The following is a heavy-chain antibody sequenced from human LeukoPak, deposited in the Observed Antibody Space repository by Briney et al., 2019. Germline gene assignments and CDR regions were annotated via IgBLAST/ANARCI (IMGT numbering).Heavy chain of an antibody. CDR3: ARVRVVVVAATPYYFDY. CDR2: ISAYNGNT. Sequence: ASVKVSCKASGYTFTSQGISWVRQAPGQGLEWMGWISAYNGNTNYAQKFQGRVTLTTDTSTSTVYMELRSLRSDDTAVYYCARVRVVVVAATPYYFDYWGQGTLVTVSS. D-gene: IGHD2-15*01. V-gene: IGHV1-18*01. CDR1: GYTFTSQG. J-gene: IGHJ4*02.